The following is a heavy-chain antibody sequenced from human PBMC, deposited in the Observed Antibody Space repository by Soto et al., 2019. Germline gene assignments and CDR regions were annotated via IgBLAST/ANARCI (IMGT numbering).Heavy chain of an antibody. J-gene: IGHJ4*02. Sequence: ASVKVSCKASGYTFTSYDINWVRQATGQGLEWMGWMNPNSGNTGYAQKLQGRVTMTRNTSISTAYMELSSLRSEDTAVYYCASLSSRQTEDYWGQGTLVTVSS. CDR3: ASLSSRQTEDY. CDR1: GYTFTSYD. V-gene: IGHV1-8*01. D-gene: IGHD6-13*01. CDR2: MNPNSGNT.